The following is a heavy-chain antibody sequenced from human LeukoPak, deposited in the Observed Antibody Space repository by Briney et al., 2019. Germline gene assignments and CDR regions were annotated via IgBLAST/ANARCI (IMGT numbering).Heavy chain of an antibody. V-gene: IGHV3-23*01. CDR2: ISGSGDNT. CDR3: VNLRPSSTITNWFDP. Sequence: GGSLRLSCAASGFTFSTYAITWVRQAPGKGLEWVSTISGSGDNTYYADSVKGRFTISRDNSMNMLYLQMNSLRAEDTAVYYCVNLRPSSTITNWFDPWGQGTLVTVSS. D-gene: IGHD2-2*01. J-gene: IGHJ5*02. CDR1: GFTFSTYA.